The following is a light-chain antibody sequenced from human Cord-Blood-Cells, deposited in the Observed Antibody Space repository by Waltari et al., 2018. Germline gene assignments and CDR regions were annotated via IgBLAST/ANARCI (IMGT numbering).Light chain of an antibody. CDR3: QQYNNWPPYT. CDR1: QSVSSN. Sequence: EIVMTQSPATLSVSPGERATLSCRASQSVSSNLAWYQQKPGQAPRLLIYGASTRATGIPARFSGSGYGTEFTLTISSLQSEDFAVYCCQQYNNWPPYTFGQGTKLEIK. CDR2: GAS. J-gene: IGKJ2*01. V-gene: IGKV3-15*01.